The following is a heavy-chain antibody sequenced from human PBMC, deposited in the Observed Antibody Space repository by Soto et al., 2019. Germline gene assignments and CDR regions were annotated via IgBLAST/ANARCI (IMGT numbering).Heavy chain of an antibody. V-gene: IGHV4-59*02. CDR3: ARSLEPSWFDP. J-gene: IGHJ5*02. Sequence: PXETLSLTCSVSGCSASNFYWSWIRQPPGKGLEWIAYMYYTGTANYNPSFRSRVTMSVDTSKNQASLKLTSVTAADTAIYYCARSLEPSWFDPWGQGNLVTVSS. CDR2: MYYTGTA. CDR1: GCSASNFY.